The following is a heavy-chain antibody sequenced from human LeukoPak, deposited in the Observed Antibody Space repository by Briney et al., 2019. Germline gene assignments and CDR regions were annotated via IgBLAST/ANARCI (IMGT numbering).Heavy chain of an antibody. CDR2: ISAYNGNT. D-gene: IGHD1-1*01. CDR1: GYTFTSYG. V-gene: IGHV1-18*04. Sequence: GASVKVSCKASGYTFTSYGISWVRQAPGQGLEWMGWISAYNGNTNYAQKLQGRVTMTTDTSTSTAYMELRSLRSDDTAVYYCARVPTLERPMYYFGYWGQGTLVTVSS. CDR3: ARVPTLERPMYYFGY. J-gene: IGHJ4*02.